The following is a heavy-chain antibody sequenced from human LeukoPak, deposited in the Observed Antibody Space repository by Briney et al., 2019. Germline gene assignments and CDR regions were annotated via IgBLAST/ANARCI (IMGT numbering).Heavy chain of an antibody. J-gene: IGHJ6*02. D-gene: IGHD4-17*01. CDR3: ARTRPYGVYVSYYYYGMDV. V-gene: IGHV3-30-3*01. Sequence: GRSLRLSCAASGFTFSSYAMYWVRQAPGKGLEWVAVISYDGSNKYYADSVKGRFTISRDNSKNTLYLQMNSLRPEDTAVYCCARTRPYGVYVSYYYYGMDVWGQGTTVTVSS. CDR2: ISYDGSNK. CDR1: GFTFSSYA.